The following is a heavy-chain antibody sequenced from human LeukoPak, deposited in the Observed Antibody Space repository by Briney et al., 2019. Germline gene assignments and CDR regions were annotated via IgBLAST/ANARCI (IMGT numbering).Heavy chain of an antibody. Sequence: SETLSLTCTVSGGSISSGGYYWSWIRQHPGKGLEWLGYIYYSGSTYYNPSLKSRVTISVDTSKNQFSLKLSSVTAADTAVYYCARLDGYHNNWFDPWGQGTLVTVSS. CDR1: GGSISSGGYY. CDR2: IYYSGST. D-gene: IGHD5-24*01. J-gene: IGHJ5*02. V-gene: IGHV4-31*03. CDR3: ARLDGYHNNWFDP.